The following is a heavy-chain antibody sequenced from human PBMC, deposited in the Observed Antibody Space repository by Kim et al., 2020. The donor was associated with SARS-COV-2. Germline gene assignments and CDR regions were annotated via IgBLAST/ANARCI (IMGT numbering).Heavy chain of an antibody. V-gene: IGHV1-18*01. CDR3: ARDLGIVVVPADPFDY. J-gene: IGHJ4*02. Sequence: ASVKVSCKASGYTFTSYGISWVRQAPGQGLEWMGWISAYNGNTNYAQKLQGRVTMTTDTSTSTAYMELRSLRSDDTAVYYCARDLGIVVVPADPFDYGGQGPRVTVST. D-gene: IGHD2-2*03. CDR2: ISAYNGNT. CDR1: GYTFTSYG.